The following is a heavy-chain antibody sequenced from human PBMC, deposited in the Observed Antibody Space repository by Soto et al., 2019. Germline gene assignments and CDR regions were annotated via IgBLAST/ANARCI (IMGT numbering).Heavy chain of an antibody. V-gene: IGHV4-34*01. CDR2: INHSGTV. D-gene: IGHD3-10*01. CDR1: GGAFNGYY. J-gene: IGHJ4*02. CDR3: ARAGAALVRGSIGGFDY. Sequence: QVHLQQWGAGLLKPSETLSLTCAVNGGAFNGYYWTWIRQSPGKGLQWIGEINHSGTVDYNPSLKRRVTFSIVTSKKQFSLTLTSVTGADTAVYYCARAGAALVRGSIGGFDYWGQGTLVTISS.